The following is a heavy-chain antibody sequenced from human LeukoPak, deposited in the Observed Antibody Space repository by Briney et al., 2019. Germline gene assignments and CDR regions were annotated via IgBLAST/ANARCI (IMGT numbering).Heavy chain of an antibody. CDR3: ASLPPPYCSGGSCYDY. D-gene: IGHD2-15*01. Sequence: APVKVSCKASGYTFTGYYMHWVRQAPGQGLEWMGWINPNSGGTNYAQKFQGRVTMTRDTSISTAYMELSRLRSDDTAVYYCASLPPPYCSGGSCYDYWGQGTLVTVSS. J-gene: IGHJ4*02. CDR1: GYTFTGYY. CDR2: INPNSGGT. V-gene: IGHV1-2*02.